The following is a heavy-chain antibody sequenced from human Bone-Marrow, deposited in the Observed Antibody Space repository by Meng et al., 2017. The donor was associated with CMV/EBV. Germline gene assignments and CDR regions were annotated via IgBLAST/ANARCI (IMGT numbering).Heavy chain of an antibody. CDR3: ARDEYDFWSSYHYYCMDV. V-gene: IGHV3-21*01. Sequence: ESLETSRAASGLTFSCYSMNWVRQAPGKGLEWVSSIRSSSSYIYYADSVKCRFTISRDNAKNSLYLQMNSLRAENTAVYYCARDEYDFWSSYHYYCMDVWGQGTTVTVSS. CDR2: IRSSSSYI. D-gene: IGHD3-3*01. CDR1: GLTFSCYS. J-gene: IGHJ6*02.